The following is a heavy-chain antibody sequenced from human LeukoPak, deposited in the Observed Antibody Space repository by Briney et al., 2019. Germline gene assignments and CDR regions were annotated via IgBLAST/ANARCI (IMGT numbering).Heavy chain of an antibody. Sequence: SQTLSLTCNVSGGSINSGRYYWSWIRQPAGRGLEWIGHISTSGRTSYSPSLKSRVTISVDTSKNQFSLKMSSVSAADTAVYYCARGLYGYTYGYVPWELYYYMDVWGKGTTVTISS. CDR3: ARGLYGYTYGYVPWELYYYMDV. CDR1: GGSINSGRYY. D-gene: IGHD5-18*01. J-gene: IGHJ6*03. CDR2: ISTSGRT. V-gene: IGHV4-61*09.